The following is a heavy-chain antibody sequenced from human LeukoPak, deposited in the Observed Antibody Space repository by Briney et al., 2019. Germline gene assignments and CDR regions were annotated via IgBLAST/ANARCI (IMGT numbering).Heavy chain of an antibody. V-gene: IGHV4-39*01. CDR3: ARRGPTIAAAVADFNY. J-gene: IGHJ4*02. Sequence: SETLSLTCTVSGGSISSDSYYWGWIRQPPGKGLEWIGNIYYSGSTYYNPSLKSRVTISVDTSKNQFSLKLSSVTAADTAVYYCARRGPTIAAAVADFNYWGQGTLVTVSS. CDR2: IYYSGST. CDR1: GGSISSDSYY. D-gene: IGHD6-13*01.